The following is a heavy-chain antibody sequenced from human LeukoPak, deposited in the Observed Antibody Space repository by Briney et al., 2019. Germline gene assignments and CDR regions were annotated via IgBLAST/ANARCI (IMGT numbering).Heavy chain of an antibody. J-gene: IGHJ4*02. CDR2: IYYSGST. D-gene: IGHD3-10*01. CDR1: GGSISSYY. CDR3: ARLYYYGSGSYSPFDY. V-gene: IGHV4-59*01. Sequence: SETLSLACTVSGGSISSYYWSWIRQPPGKGLEWIGYIYYSGSTNYNPSLKSRVTISVDTSKNQFSLKLSSVTAADTAVYYCARLYYYGSGSYSPFDYWGQGTLVTVSS.